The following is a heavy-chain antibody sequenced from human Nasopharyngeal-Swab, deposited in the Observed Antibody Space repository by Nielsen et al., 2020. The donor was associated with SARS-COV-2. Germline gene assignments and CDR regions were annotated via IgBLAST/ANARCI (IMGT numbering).Heavy chain of an antibody. CDR3: ATYYYDSSDAGAFDI. V-gene: IGHV3-23*03. Sequence: GESLKISCAASGFTFSSSAMSLVRQAPGKGLEWVSVIYSGGSSTYYADSVKGRFTISRDNSKNTLYLQMNSLRAEDTAVYYCATYYYDSSDAGAFDIWGQGTMVTVSS. CDR2: IYSGGSST. J-gene: IGHJ3*02. CDR1: GFTFSSSA. D-gene: IGHD3-22*01.